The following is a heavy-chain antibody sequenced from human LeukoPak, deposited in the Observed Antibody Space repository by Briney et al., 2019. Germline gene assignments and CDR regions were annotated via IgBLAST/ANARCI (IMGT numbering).Heavy chain of an antibody. J-gene: IGHJ4*02. D-gene: IGHD3-10*01. Sequence: SETLSLTCTVSGDAIDSSFYYWGWIRQPPGKGLEWIGSIYYTGSTYYNPSLKSRLTISVDTSKNQFSRKLSSVTAADTDVYYCARLRLGFGELIDYWGQGTLVTVSS. V-gene: IGHV4-39*01. CDR2: IYYTGST. CDR3: ARLRLGFGELIDY. CDR1: GDAIDSSFYY.